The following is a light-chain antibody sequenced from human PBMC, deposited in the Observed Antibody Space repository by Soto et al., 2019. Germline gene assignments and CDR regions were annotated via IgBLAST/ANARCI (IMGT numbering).Light chain of an antibody. V-gene: IGLV9-49*01. CDR1: SGYSDYR. Sequence: QTVVTQPPSASASLGASGTLTCTLSSGYSDYRGDWYQQRPGKGPRFVMRVGTGGIVGSKGDGIPDRFSVLGSGLKRYLTIKNIQEEYESDYHCGAYYGSGSNFVYVFGTGTKLTVL. J-gene: IGLJ1*01. CDR3: GAYYGSGSNFVYV. CDR2: VGTGGIVG.